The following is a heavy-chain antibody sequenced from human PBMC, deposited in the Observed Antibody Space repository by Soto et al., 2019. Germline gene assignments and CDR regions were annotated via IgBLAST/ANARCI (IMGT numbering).Heavy chain of an antibody. V-gene: IGHV1-58*01. D-gene: IGHD6-19*01. CDR1: GFTFSSPA. Sequence: GAAVKVSCKAAGFTFSSPAVQWVRQAHGEQLEWRGWIGLGNGTTNYTQKFQQRVTSTKHMSTRTAYLELRLLTSEVTAVYYCATRIGNIGWYCLDTWCLGSRGTVST. J-gene: IGHJ5*02. CDR3: ATRIGNIGWYCLDT. CDR2: IGLGNGTT.